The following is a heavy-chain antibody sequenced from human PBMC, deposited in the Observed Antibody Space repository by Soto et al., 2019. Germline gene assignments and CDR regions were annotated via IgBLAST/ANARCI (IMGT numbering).Heavy chain of an antibody. CDR1: GFTFSSYA. CDR2: ISGSGGST. CDR3: AKAVSAITTHQYYYGMDV. D-gene: IGHD3-16*01. V-gene: IGHV3-23*01. Sequence: PGGSLRLSCAASGFTFSSYAISWVRQAPGKGLEWVSAISGSGGSTYYADSVKGRFTISRDNSKNTLYLQMNSLRAEDTAVYYCAKAVSAITTHQYYYGMDVWGQGTTVTVSS. J-gene: IGHJ6*02.